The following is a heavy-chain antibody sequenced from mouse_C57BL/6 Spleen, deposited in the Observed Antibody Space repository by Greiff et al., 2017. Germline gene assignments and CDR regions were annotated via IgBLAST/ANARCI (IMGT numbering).Heavy chain of an antibody. V-gene: IGHV5-4*01. CDR2: ISDGGSYT. J-gene: IGHJ2*01. Sequence: EVKVVESGGGLVKPGGSLKLSCAASGFTFSSYAMSWVRQTPEKRLEWVATISDGGSYTYYPDNVKGRFTISRDNAKNHLYLQMSHLKSEDTAMYYCAREGDSLDYWGQGTTLTVSS. D-gene: IGHD2-12*01. CDR3: AREGDSLDY. CDR1: GFTFSSYA.